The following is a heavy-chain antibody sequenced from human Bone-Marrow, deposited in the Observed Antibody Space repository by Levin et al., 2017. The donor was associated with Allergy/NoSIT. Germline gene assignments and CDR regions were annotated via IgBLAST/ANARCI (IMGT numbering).Heavy chain of an antibody. Sequence: SETLSLTCSVSGASVSTNDYFWAWIRQPPGKGLEWTGSISYDGRTWFNPSLRSRITISRDTSKNQFSLQVTSVIAADTAVYYCVREESSAAASWGQGTLVTVSS. V-gene: IGHV4-39*01. D-gene: IGHD2-2*01. CDR3: VREESSAAAS. CDR2: ISYDGRT. J-gene: IGHJ5*02. CDR1: GASVSTNDYF.